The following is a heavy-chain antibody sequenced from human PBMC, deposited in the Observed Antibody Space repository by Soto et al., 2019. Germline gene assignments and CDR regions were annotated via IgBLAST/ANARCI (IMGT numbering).Heavy chain of an antibody. V-gene: IGHV1-69*13. Sequence: ASVKVSCKASGGTFSSYAISWVRQAPGQGLEWMGGIIPIFGTANYAQKFQGRVTITADESTSTAYMELSSLRSEDTAVYYCARVALYSSSWYCWFDPWGQGTLVTVSS. J-gene: IGHJ5*02. CDR2: IIPIFGTA. D-gene: IGHD6-13*01. CDR3: ARVALYSSSWYCWFDP. CDR1: GGTFSSYA.